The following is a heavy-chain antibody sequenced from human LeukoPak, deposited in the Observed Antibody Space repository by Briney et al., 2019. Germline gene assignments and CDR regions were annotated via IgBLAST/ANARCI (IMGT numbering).Heavy chain of an antibody. D-gene: IGHD2-15*01. J-gene: IGHJ4*02. CDR2: ISSSGSYI. Sequence: GGSLRLPCAASGFTFSSYSMNWVRQAPGKGLEWVSSISSSGSYIYYADSLKGRFTISRDNAKNSLYLQMNNLRAEDTAVYYCARGTVATKARYFDYWGQGTLVTVSS. V-gene: IGHV3-21*01. CDR3: ARGTVATKARYFDY. CDR1: GFTFSSYS.